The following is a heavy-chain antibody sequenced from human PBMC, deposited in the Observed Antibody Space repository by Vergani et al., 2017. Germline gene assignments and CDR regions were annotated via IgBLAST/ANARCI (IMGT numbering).Heavy chain of an antibody. CDR2: IDHTGRP. CDR1: GGSFTSYH. CDR3: ARVNTDTNGHLYYYYYMDV. Sequence: QVQLQQWGGGLLKPSETLSLTCVVNGGSFTSYHWTWIRQSPGEGLEWVSDIDHTGRPDYNPSLKSRHTMSVDKSRNQFSLTLNSVTATDTAIYFCARVNTDTNGHLYYYYYMDVWGQGTAVTVS. V-gene: IGHV4-34*01. J-gene: IGHJ6*03. D-gene: IGHD2-8*01.